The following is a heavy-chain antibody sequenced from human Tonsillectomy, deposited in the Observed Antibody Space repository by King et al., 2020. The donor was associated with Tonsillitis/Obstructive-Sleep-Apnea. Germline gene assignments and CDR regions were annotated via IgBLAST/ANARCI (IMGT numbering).Heavy chain of an antibody. CDR3: AKDSPHCGGDCYYFDL. CDR1: GFTFSSYA. Sequence: VQLVQSGGGLVQPGGSLRLSCAASGFTFSSYAMSWVRQAPGKGLEWVSGISGSGFTYYADSVKGRFTISRDNSKNPLYLQMNSLIAGDTAVYYCAKDSPHCGGDCYYFDLWGQGTLVTVSS. V-gene: IGHV3-23*04. CDR2: ISGSGFT. D-gene: IGHD2-21*01. J-gene: IGHJ4*02.